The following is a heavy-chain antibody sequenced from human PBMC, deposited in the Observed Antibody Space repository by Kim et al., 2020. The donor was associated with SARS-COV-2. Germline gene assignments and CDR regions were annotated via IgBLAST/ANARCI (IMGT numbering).Heavy chain of an antibody. Sequence: SETLSLTCTVSGGSISSYYWSWIRQPPGKGLEWIGYIYYSGSTNYNPSLKSRVTISVDTSKNQFSLKLSSVTAADTAVYYCARGVRDILTGEGWYFDLWGRGTLVTVSS. V-gene: IGHV4-59*01. CDR3: ARGVRDILTGEGWYFDL. CDR1: GGSISSYY. CDR2: IYYSGST. J-gene: IGHJ2*01. D-gene: IGHD3-9*01.